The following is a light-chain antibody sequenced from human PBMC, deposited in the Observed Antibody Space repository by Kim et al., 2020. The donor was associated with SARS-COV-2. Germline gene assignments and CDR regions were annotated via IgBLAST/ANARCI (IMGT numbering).Light chain of an antibody. CDR1: QSVSSD. Sequence: SLSPGASATLSCRASQSVSSDLAWYQQRPGQVPRVLIYDVSTRVTGVPARFSGSGSGTEFTLTISSLQSEDFAVYYCQQYNNWWTFGQGTKVDIK. CDR3: QQYNNWWT. CDR2: DVS. J-gene: IGKJ1*01. V-gene: IGKV3-15*01.